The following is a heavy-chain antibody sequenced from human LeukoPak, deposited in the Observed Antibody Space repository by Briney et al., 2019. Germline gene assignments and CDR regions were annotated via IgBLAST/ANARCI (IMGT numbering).Heavy chain of an antibody. CDR3: ARGAGNSGYGCDL. CDR2: IRSSSET. V-gene: IGHV3-48*01. Sequence: PGGSLRLSCAASGFTFSSYAMSWVRQAPGKGLEWVSHIRSSSETFYADSVKGRFTISRDNARNSLYLQMNNLRGEDTAIYYCARGAGNSGYGCDLWGQGTLVTVSS. J-gene: IGHJ5*02. D-gene: IGHD5-12*01. CDR1: GFTFSSYA.